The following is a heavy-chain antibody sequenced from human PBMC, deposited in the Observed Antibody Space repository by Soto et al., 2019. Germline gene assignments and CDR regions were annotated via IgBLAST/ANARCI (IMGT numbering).Heavy chain of an antibody. D-gene: IGHD2-8*02. J-gene: IGHJ4*02. V-gene: IGHV4-30-4*01. CDR3: ARAPTGLGHYFDY. CDR2: IYYSGST. CDR1: GGSISSGDYY. Sequence: SETLSLSCTVSGGSISSGDYYWSWIRQPPGKGLEWIGYIYYSGSTYYNPSLKSRVTISVGTSKNQFSLKLSSVTAADTAVYYCARAPTGLGHYFDYWGQGTLVTVSS.